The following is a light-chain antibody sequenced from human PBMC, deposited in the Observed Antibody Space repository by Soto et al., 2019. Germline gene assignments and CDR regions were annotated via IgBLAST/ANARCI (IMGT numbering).Light chain of an antibody. CDR1: NSNIGSNT. CDR3: AAWDDNVNGPV. V-gene: IGLV1-44*01. Sequence: QSVLTQPPSASGTPGQRVTISCSGSNSNIGSNTVNWYQQLPGTAPKLLIHTNDQRPSGVPDRFSGSKSGTSASLAVSGLQSEDEAAYHCAAWDDNVNGPVFGGGTKLPVL. CDR2: TND. J-gene: IGLJ3*02.